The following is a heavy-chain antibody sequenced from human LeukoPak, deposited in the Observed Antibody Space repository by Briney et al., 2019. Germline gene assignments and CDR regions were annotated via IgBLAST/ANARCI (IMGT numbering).Heavy chain of an antibody. CDR3: ARDIAVAAYYYYGMDV. CDR2: IVVGSGNT. J-gene: IGHJ6*02. D-gene: IGHD6-19*01. V-gene: IGHV1-58*01. Sequence: GASVKVSCKASGFTFTSSAVQWVRQARGQRLEWIGWIVVGSGNTNYAQKFQERVTITRDMSTSTAYMELSSLRSEDTAVYYCARDIAVAAYYYYGMDVWGQGTTVTVSS. CDR1: GFTFTSSA.